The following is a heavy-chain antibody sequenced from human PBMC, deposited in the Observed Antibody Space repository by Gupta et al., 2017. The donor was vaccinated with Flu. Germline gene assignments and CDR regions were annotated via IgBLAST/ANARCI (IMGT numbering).Heavy chain of an antibody. V-gene: IGHV3-33*06. J-gene: IGHJ6*02. D-gene: IGHD3-16*01. CDR3: AKDRVWGAQGYYYGMDV. Sequence: QVQLVESGGGVVQTGRSLILCCAASGFTFRSSGRHWVRQATGKGVEWVAVIWYDGSNKYYADSVKGRFNISRDGSKNTVYLQMNSLRAEDTAMYYCAKDRVWGAQGYYYGMDVWGQGTTVTVSS. CDR1: GFTFRSSG. CDR2: IWYDGSNK.